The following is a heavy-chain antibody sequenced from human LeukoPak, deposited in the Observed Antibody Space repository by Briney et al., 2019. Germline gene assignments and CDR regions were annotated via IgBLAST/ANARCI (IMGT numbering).Heavy chain of an antibody. CDR2: ISGSGGST. V-gene: IGHV3-23*01. CDR1: GFTFSSYA. Sequence: GGSLRLSCAASGFTFSSYAMSTVRQAPGKGLEWVSAISGSGGSTYYADSVKGRFTISRDNSKNTLYLQMNSLRAEDTAVYYCAKDGYYYGSGSYYNKNWFDPWGQGTLVTVSS. J-gene: IGHJ5*02. D-gene: IGHD3-10*01. CDR3: AKDGYYYGSGSYYNKNWFDP.